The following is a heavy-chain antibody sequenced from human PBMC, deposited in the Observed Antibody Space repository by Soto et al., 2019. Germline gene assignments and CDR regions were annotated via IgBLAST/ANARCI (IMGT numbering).Heavy chain of an antibody. CDR3: VRVSWESYGHYFDF. CDR1: GFSVSNQY. D-gene: IGHD1-26*01. Sequence: EVQLVESGGDLVQPGGSLRLSCAASGFSVSNQYIDWVRQAPGKGLEWVGRTRDKTKGYTTQYAASVKGRFTVSRDDSKNSAYLQMTSLKTEDTAVYFSVRVSWESYGHYFDFWGQGALVIVSP. V-gene: IGHV3-72*01. J-gene: IGHJ4*02. CDR2: TRDKTKGYTT.